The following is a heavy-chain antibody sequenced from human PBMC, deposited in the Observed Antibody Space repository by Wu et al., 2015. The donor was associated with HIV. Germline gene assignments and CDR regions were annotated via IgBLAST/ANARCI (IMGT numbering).Heavy chain of an antibody. Sequence: QVHLVQFGAEVKKPGSSVKVTCKASGDGFTSYAISWVRQAPGQGLEWMGWMNPNSGNTGYAEKFQYRIIMTRDTSTGTAYMELSFLNSEDTAVYYCARAHYYGSGRPTGLYYAMDEWGQGTTVTVSS. J-gene: IGHJ6*02. CDR2: MNPNSGNT. CDR3: ARAHYYGSGRPTGLYYAMDE. V-gene: IGHV1-8*02. D-gene: IGHD3-10*01. CDR1: GDGFTSYA.